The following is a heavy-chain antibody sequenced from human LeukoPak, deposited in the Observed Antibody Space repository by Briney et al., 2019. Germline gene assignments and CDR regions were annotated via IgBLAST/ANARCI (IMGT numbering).Heavy chain of an antibody. CDR2: INVCGGST. CDR3: ASSVYYDSSGYYL. V-gene: IGHV3-23*01. D-gene: IGHD3-22*01. CDR1: AFTLSSYA. Sequence: GSLRLSCAASAFTLSSYAMSWVPQAPGKGMERVSVINVCGGSTYYSESLKGRFTISGDNSKNTLYLQMNSMSAEDTAVYYCASSVYYDSSGYYLWGQGTLVTVSS. J-gene: IGHJ5*02.